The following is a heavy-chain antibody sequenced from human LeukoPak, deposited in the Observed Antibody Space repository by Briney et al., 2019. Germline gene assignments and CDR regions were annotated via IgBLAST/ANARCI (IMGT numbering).Heavy chain of an antibody. V-gene: IGHV4-59*01. CDR2: IYYSGST. CDR1: GGSISSYY. D-gene: IGHD6-13*01. CDR3: ARGHVGSSSWYDSAEYFQH. J-gene: IGHJ1*01. Sequence: SETLSLTCTVSGGSISSYYWSWIRQPPGKGLEWIGYIYYSGSTNYNPSNRSRVTISVDTSKNQFSLKLSSVTAADTAVYYCARGHVGSSSWYDSAEYFQHWGQGTLVTVSS.